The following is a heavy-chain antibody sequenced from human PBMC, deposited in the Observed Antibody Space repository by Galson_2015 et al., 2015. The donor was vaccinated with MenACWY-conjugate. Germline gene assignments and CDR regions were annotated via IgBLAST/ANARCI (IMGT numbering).Heavy chain of an antibody. CDR2: ISSSGSNT. V-gene: IGHV3-23*01. CDR1: GFIFINYA. CDR3: ARRTD. J-gene: IGHJ1*01. Sequence: SLRLSCAASGFIFINYAVAWVRQPPGKGLEWVSAISSSGSNTYYADSARGRFAISRDNSKNTVYRHLSSLRAEDTAIYFCARRTDWG. D-gene: IGHD1/OR15-1a*01.